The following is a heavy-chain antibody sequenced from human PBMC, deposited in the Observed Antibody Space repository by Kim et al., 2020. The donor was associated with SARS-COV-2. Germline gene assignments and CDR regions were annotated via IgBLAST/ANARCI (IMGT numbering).Heavy chain of an antibody. V-gene: IGHV4-39*01. D-gene: IGHD3-16*01. Sequence: SETLSLTCTVSVGSISSSSYYWGWIRQPPGKGLEWIGSIYYSGSTYYNPSLKSRVTISVDTSKNQFSLKLSSVTAADTAVYYCARRKLMGGDDYWGQGTLVTVSS. J-gene: IGHJ4*02. CDR3: ARRKLMGGDDY. CDR1: VGSISSSSYY. CDR2: IYYSGST.